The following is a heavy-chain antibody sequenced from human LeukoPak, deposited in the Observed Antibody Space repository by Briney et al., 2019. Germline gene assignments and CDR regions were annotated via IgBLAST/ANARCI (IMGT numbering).Heavy chain of an antibody. Sequence: SETLSLTCTVSGGSISGSSYHWGWIRQPPGKGLEWIGSIYYSGSTYYNPFLKSRVTLSVDTSKNQFSLRLSSVTAADTAVYYCARVTPAGAWLGYFDYWGQGTLVTVSS. V-gene: IGHV4-39*07. CDR2: IYYSGST. D-gene: IGHD6-19*01. CDR1: GGSISGSSYH. CDR3: ARVTPAGAWLGYFDY. J-gene: IGHJ4*02.